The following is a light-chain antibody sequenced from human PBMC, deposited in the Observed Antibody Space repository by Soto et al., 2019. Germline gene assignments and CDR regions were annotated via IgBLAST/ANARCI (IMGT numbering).Light chain of an antibody. CDR2: GAS. CDR3: QQYGGSPQT. J-gene: IGKJ1*01. CDR1: QSVSKY. Sequence: EIVLTQSPGTLALSPGEGATLSCRASQSVSKYLAWYQQKPGQAPRLLIYGASSRATGIPDSFSGSGSGTDFTLTISRLEPEDFAVNYCQQYGGSPQTFGQGTKVDIK. V-gene: IGKV3-20*01.